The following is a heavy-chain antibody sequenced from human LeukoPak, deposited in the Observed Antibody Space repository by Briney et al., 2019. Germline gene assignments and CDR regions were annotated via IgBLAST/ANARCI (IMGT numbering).Heavy chain of an antibody. CDR1: GYSFTSYW. D-gene: IGHD2-2*02. CDR3: ARQDCSSTSCYMDYYYMDV. Sequence: GESLKISCKGSGYSFTSYWIGWVRQMPGKGLEWMGIIYPGDSDTRYSPSFQGQVTISADKSISTAYLQWSSLKASDTAMYYCARQDCSSTSCYMDYYYMDVWGKGTTVTVSS. CDR2: IYPGDSDT. V-gene: IGHV5-51*01. J-gene: IGHJ6*03.